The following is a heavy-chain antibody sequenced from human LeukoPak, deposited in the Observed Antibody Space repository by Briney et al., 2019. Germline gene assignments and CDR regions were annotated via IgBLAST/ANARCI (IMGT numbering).Heavy chain of an antibody. V-gene: IGHV3-21*01. D-gene: IGHD6-6*01. CDR2: INSSSSYI. CDR3: ARWGGIAARPGGFL. J-gene: IGHJ4*02. Sequence: GGSLRLSCAASGFTFSSYSMNWVRQAPGKGLECVSSINSSSSYIYYADSVKGRFTISRDNAKNSLYLQMNSLRAEDTGVYYCARWGGIAARPGGFLWGQGTLVTVSS. CDR1: GFTFSSYS.